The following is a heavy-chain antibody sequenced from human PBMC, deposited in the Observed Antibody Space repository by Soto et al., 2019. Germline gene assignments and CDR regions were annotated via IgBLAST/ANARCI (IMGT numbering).Heavy chain of an antibody. CDR3: AIGDRSSWIGNH. D-gene: IGHD6-6*01. CDR1: GGTFSSHA. Sequence: QVHLVQSGAEVTKAGSSVKVSCKASGGTFSSHAFSWVRQAPGQGLEWVGGIIPIFETANYAQEFQGRVTISADESTNTVILELINLRSGDTAIYFCAIGDRSSWIGNHWGPGTQVTVS. V-gene: IGHV1-69*01. J-gene: IGHJ4*02. CDR2: IIPIFETA.